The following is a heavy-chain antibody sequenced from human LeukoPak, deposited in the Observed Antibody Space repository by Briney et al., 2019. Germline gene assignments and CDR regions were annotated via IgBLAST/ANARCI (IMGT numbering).Heavy chain of an antibody. CDR2: ISAYNGNT. CDR1: GYFNTGFY. V-gene: IGHV1-18*01. D-gene: IGHD3-22*01. CDR3: ARENDYYDSSGYYPDAFDI. Sequence: ASVKVSCKTSGYFNTGFYVHWVRQAPGQGLEWMGWISAYNGNTNYAQKLQGRVTMTTDTSTSTAYMELRSLRSDDTAVYYCARENDYYDSSGYYPDAFDIWGQGTMVTVSS. J-gene: IGHJ3*02.